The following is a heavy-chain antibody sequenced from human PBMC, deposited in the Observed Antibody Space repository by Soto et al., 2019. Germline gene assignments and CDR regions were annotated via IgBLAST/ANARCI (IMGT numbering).Heavy chain of an antibody. CDR1: GGSFSGYY. CDR3: AVPVAPVSWNYIFYYYGMDV. J-gene: IGHJ6*02. Sequence: SETLSLTCAVYGGSFSGYYWSWIRQPPAKGLEWIGEINHSGSTNYNPSLKSRVTISVDTSKNQFSLKLSSVTAADTAVYYCAVPVAPVSWNYIFYYYGMDVWGQGTTVTVSS. V-gene: IGHV4-34*01. CDR2: INHSGST. D-gene: IGHD1-7*01.